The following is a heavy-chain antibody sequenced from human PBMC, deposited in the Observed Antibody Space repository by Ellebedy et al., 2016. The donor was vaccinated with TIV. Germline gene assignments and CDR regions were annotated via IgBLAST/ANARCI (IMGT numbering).Heavy chain of an antibody. CDR2: ISSSSSYI. J-gene: IGHJ4*02. CDR3: ARAPGGTVTTWIDY. D-gene: IGHD4-17*01. CDR1: GFTFSSYS. V-gene: IGHV3-21*01. Sequence: GGSLRLXXAASGFTFSSYSMNWVRQAPGKGLEWVSSISSSSSYIYYADSVKGRFTISRDNAKNSLYLQMNSLRAEDTAVYYCARAPGGTVTTWIDYWGQGTLVTVSS.